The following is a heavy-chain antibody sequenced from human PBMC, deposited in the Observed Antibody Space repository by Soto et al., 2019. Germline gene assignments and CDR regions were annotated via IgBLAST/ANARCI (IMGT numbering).Heavy chain of an antibody. CDR1: GGSISSGGYY. J-gene: IGHJ4*02. CDR2: IYYSGST. V-gene: IGHV4-30-4*08. Sequence: KPSETLSLTCTASGGSISSGGYYWSWIRQHPGKGLEWIGYIYYSGSTYYNPSLKSRVTISLDTSKNQFSLKLSSVTAADTAVYYCDRVGSSIAVPPFDFWGQGTLVTVSS. CDR3: DRVGSSIAVPPFDF. D-gene: IGHD6-6*01.